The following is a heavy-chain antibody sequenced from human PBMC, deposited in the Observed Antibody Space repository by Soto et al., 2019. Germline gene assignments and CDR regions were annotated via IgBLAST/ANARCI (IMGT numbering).Heavy chain of an antibody. J-gene: IGHJ5*02. CDR2: IKSKTDGGTT. CDR1: GFTFSNAW. V-gene: IGHV3-15*01. D-gene: IGHD2-21*01. CDR3: TTVKGDWWFDP. Sequence: PGGSLRLACAASGFTFSNAWMSWVRQAPGKGLEWVGRIKSKTDGGTTGYAAPVKGRFTISRDDSKDTLYLQMNSLKTEDTAVYYCTTVKGDWWFDPWGQGTLVTVSS.